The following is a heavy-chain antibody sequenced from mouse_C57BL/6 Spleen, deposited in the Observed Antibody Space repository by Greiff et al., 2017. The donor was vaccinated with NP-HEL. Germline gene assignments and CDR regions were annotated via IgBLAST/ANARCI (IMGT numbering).Heavy chain of an antibody. D-gene: IGHD1-1*01. J-gene: IGHJ2*01. CDR1: GYSFTGYY. CDR3: ARGGTTVVAHYFDY. Sequence: VQLKESGPELVKPGASVKISCKASGYSFTGYYMNWVKQSPEKSLEWIGEINPSTGGTTYNQKFKAKATLTVDKSSSTAYMQLKSLTSEDSAVYYCARGGTTVVAHYFDYWGQGTTLTVSS. CDR2: INPSTGGT. V-gene: IGHV1-42*01.